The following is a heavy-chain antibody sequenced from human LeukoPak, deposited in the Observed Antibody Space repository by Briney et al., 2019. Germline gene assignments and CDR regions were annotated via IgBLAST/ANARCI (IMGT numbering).Heavy chain of an antibody. D-gene: IGHD6-19*01. J-gene: IGHJ4*02. Sequence: PSETLSLTCTVSGVSISSYYWSWIRQPPGKGLEWIGYIYYSGSTTYNPSLKSRVTISVDTSKNQFSLKLSSVTAADTAMYYCARDSSDSSGWYYFDSWGQGTLVTVSS. CDR3: ARDSSDSSGWYYFDS. CDR2: IYYSGST. V-gene: IGHV4-59*01. CDR1: GVSISSYY.